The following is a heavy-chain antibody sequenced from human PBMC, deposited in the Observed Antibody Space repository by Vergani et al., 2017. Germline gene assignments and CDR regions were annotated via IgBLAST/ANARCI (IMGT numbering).Heavy chain of an antibody. CDR3: ARDPPYSSGWKTYYYYGMDV. J-gene: IGHJ6*02. D-gene: IGHD6-19*01. Sequence: QVQLVESGGGVVQPGRSLRLSCAASGFTFSSYAMHWVRQAPGKGLEWVAVIAYDGSNKYYADSVKGRFTISRDKSKNTLYLQMNSLRAEDTAVYYCARDPPYSSGWKTYYYYGMDVWGQGTTVTVSS. CDR1: GFTFSSYA. V-gene: IGHV3-30*01. CDR2: IAYDGSNK.